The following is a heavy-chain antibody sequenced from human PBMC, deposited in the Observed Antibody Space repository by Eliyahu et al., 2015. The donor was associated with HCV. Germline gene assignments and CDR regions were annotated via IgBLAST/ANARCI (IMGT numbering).Heavy chain of an antibody. V-gene: IGHV1-69*01. Sequence: QVQLVQSGAEVKKPGSSVKVSXKASGGTFNTYAINWVRQAPGQGFEWMGGITPLFGTADYAQKFQGRVKITADESTSTTYMELSSLIFEDSAVYYCARAADCNGGSCYSVWVYWGQGTLVTVSS. CDR2: ITPLFGTA. J-gene: IGHJ4*02. CDR3: ARAADCNGGSCYSVWVY. CDR1: GGTFNTYA. D-gene: IGHD2-15*01.